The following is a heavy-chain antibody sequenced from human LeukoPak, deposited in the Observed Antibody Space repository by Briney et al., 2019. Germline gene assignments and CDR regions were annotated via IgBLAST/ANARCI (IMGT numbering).Heavy chain of an antibody. V-gene: IGHV3-7*02. J-gene: IGHJ3*01. CDR2: IKQDGSEK. CDR1: GFTFSSYW. CDR3: ARAQDRNAFDF. Sequence: PGGSLRLSCAASGFTFSSYWMSWVRQAPGKGLEWVANIKQDGSEKYYVDSVKGRFTISRDNAKNSLYLQMNSLRADDSALYYCARAQDRNAFDFWGQGTMVTVSS.